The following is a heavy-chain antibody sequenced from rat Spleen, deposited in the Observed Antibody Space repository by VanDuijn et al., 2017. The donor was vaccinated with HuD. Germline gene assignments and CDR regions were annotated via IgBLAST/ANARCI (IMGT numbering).Heavy chain of an antibody. D-gene: IGHD1-3*01. J-gene: IGHJ4*01. CDR1: GFTFSNYD. CDR2: LSYDGSST. CDR3: TTEGVWTRGVMDA. V-gene: IGHV5-20*01. Sequence: EVQLVESGGGLVQPGRSMKLSCAASGFTFSNYDMAWVRQAPTKGLEWVASLSYDGSSTYYRDSVKGRFTISRDNAKSTLYLQMDSLRSEDTATYYCTTEGVWTRGVMDAWGQGASVTVSS.